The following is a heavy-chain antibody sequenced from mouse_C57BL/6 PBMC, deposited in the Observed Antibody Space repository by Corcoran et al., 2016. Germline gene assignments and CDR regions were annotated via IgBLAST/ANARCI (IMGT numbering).Heavy chain of an antibody. CDR3: ARREITTVVAAGGYYAMDY. V-gene: IGHV1-81*01. J-gene: IGHJ4*01. CDR1: GYTFTSYG. D-gene: IGHD1-1*01. Sequence: QVQLQQSGAELARPGASVKLSCKASGYTFTSYGISWVKQRTGQGLEWIGEIYPRSGNTYYNEKFKGKATLTADKSSSTAYMELRSLTSEDSAVYFCARREITTVVAAGGYYAMDYWGQGTSVTVSS. CDR2: IYPRSGNT.